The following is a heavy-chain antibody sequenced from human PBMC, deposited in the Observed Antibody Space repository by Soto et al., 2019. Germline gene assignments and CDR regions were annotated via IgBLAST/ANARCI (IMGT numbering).Heavy chain of an antibody. CDR1: GYTFTGYY. J-gene: IGHJ6*02. CDR2: INPNSGGT. D-gene: IGHD4-17*01. V-gene: IGHV1-2*02. Sequence: ASVKVSCKASGYTFTGYYMHWVRQAPGQGLEWMGWINPNSGGTNYAQKFQGRVTMTRDTSISTAYMELSRLRSDDTAVYYCARGLWYGDYTYYYYGRDVWGQGTTVTVSS. CDR3: ARGLWYGDYTYYYYGRDV.